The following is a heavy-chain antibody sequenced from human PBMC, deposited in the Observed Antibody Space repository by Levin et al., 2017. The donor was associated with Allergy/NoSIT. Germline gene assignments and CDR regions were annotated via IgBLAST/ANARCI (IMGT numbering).Heavy chain of an antibody. V-gene: IGHV4-34*01. D-gene: IGHD3-10*01. CDR3: ARGVDYYGSGSYYRQSYYDYGMDV. CDR2: INHSGST. J-gene: IGHJ6*02. CDR1: GGSFSGYY. Sequence: SETLSLTCAVYGGSFSGYYWSWIRQPPGKGLEWIGEINHSGSTNYNPSLKIRVTMSVDTSKNQFSLKLTSVTAADTAVYYCARGVDYYGSGSYYRQSYYDYGMDVWGHGTTVTVSS.